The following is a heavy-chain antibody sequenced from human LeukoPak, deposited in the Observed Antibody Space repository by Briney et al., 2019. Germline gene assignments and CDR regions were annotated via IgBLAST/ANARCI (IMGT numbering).Heavy chain of an antibody. Sequence: PGGSLRLSCAASGFTLSDSAIHWVRQASGKGLEEVGLIDRPAKSYATAYGASVGGRFTISRDDSKNTAYLQMDSLKTEDTALYYCTRDRGTYNWLDPWGQGTLVTVSS. V-gene: IGHV3-73*01. CDR2: IDRPAKSYAT. CDR3: TRDRGTYNWLDP. D-gene: IGHD1-26*01. J-gene: IGHJ5*02. CDR1: GFTLSDSA.